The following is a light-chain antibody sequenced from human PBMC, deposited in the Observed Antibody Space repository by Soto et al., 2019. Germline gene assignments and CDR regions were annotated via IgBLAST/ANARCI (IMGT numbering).Light chain of an antibody. CDR1: QSVSSSY. Sequence: EIVLTQSPGTLSLSPGERATLSCRASQSVSSSYLAWYQQKPGQAPRLLIYGASSRATGIPDRFSGSGSGTHFSLTLSRLEPEDFAVYYCHQYGSSPYTFGQATKLEIK. CDR2: GAS. J-gene: IGKJ2*01. V-gene: IGKV3-20*01. CDR3: HQYGSSPYT.